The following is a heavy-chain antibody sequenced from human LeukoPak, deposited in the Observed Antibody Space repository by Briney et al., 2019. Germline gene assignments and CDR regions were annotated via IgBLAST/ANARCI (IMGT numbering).Heavy chain of an antibody. Sequence: GESLTISCKTSGYSFTNYWIIWVRQVPGEGLEWMGRFDPRDSQSNYSPSFQGHVTISTDNSITTAYPQWSSLRASDTAMYYCAAYGDYPHYWGQGTQVTVSS. J-gene: IGHJ4*02. CDR1: GYSFTNYW. D-gene: IGHD4-17*01. CDR2: FDPRDSQS. CDR3: AAYGDYPHY. V-gene: IGHV5-10-1*01.